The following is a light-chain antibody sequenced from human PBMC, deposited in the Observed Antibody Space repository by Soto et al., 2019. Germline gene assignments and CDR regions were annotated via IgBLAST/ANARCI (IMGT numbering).Light chain of an antibody. J-gene: IGLJ2*01. CDR2: EVS. V-gene: IGLV2-14*01. CDR3: SSYTSSSSHVV. Sequence: QSVLTQHDSGSGSPGQSITISCTGTDSDVGGYPYVSWYQQHPGKAPKLLIYEVSDRPSGVSNRFSGSKSGNTASLTISGLQAEDEADYYCSSYTSSSSHVVFGGGTKLTVL. CDR1: DSDVGGYPY.